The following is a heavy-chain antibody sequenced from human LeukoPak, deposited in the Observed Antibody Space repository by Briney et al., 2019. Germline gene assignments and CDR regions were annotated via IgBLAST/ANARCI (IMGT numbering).Heavy chain of an antibody. Sequence: PGGSLRLSCAASGFTVSSNYMSWVREAPGKGMEWVSVIYSGGSTYYADSVKGRFTISRDNSKNTLYLQMNSLRAEDTAVYYCTTDRRITIFGVAPLFDYWGQGTLVTVSS. CDR1: GFTVSSNY. D-gene: IGHD3-3*01. CDR2: IYSGGST. CDR3: TTDRRITIFGVAPLFDY. V-gene: IGHV3-66*01. J-gene: IGHJ4*02.